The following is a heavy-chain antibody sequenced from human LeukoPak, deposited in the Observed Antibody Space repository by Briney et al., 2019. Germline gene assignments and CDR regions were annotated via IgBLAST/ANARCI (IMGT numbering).Heavy chain of an antibody. V-gene: IGHV3-13*01. J-gene: IGHJ4*02. CDR2: IGIRGDT. D-gene: IGHD6-19*01. CDR1: GFTFDDYA. CDR3: ARGGIQVSGIDEFDY. Sequence: GRSLRLSCAASGFTFDDYAMHWVRQVIGKGLEWVSAIGIRGDTHYSGSVKGRFTISRENAESSLYLQMNSLRAEDTAVYYCARGGIQVSGIDEFDYWGQGTLVTVSS.